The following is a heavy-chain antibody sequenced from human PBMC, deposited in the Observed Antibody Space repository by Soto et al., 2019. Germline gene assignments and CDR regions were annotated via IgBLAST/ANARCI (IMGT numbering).Heavy chain of an antibody. J-gene: IGHJ4*02. V-gene: IGHV3-30-3*01. Sequence: GGSLRLSCAASGFTFSSYAMHWVRQAPGKGLEWVAVISYDGSNKYYADSVKGRFTISRDNSKNTLYLQMNSLRAEDTAVYYCASFFGVVVVAATPTGDYWGQGTLVTVSS. D-gene: IGHD2-15*01. CDR2: ISYDGSNK. CDR3: ASFFGVVVVAATPTGDY. CDR1: GFTFSSYA.